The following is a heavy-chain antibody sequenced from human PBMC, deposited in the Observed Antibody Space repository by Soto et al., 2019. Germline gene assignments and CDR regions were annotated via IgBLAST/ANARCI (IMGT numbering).Heavy chain of an antibody. CDR1: AGSIGSGFYY. V-gene: IGHV4-31*03. J-gene: IGHJ6*03. CDR3: ARGTYYFYMDV. CDR2: IYSRGNT. Sequence: QVQLQESGPGLVKPSQTLSLPCTVSAGSIGSGFYYWSWIRQHPGKGLEWIGYIYSRGNTYYNPSLKRRVTISLDTSDNQFSLTLSSVTAADTAVYYCARGTYYFYMDVWGKGTTVTVSS.